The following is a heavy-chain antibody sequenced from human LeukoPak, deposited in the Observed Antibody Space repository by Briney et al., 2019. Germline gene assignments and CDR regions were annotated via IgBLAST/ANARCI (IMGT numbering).Heavy chain of an antibody. V-gene: IGHV4-4*07. CDR1: GVSISSYY. CDR2: IYTSGST. CDR3: ARVSGTTGTTNWFDP. Sequence: SETLSLTCTVSGVSISSYYWSWIRQPAGKGLEWIGRIYTSGSTNYNPSLKSRVTMSVDTSKNQFSLKLSSVTAADTAVYYCARVSGTTGTTNWFDPWGQGTLVTVSS. D-gene: IGHD1-1*01. J-gene: IGHJ5*02.